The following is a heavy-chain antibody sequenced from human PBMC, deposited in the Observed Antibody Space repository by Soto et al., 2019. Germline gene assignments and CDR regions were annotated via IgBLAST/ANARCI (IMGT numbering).Heavy chain of an antibody. CDR3: AKGVLSFHYGMEV. J-gene: IGHJ6*02. CDR1: GFTFNTYP. V-gene: IGHV3-23*01. D-gene: IGHD3-10*01. Sequence: GGSLRLSCATSGFTFNTYPMTWVRQAPGKGLEWVSSISSTVGRTSSYSDSVKGRFAISRGFSDNTVYLQMNNLRVDDTAVYFCAKGVLSFHYGMEVWGQGTTVTVSS. CDR2: ISSTVGRTS.